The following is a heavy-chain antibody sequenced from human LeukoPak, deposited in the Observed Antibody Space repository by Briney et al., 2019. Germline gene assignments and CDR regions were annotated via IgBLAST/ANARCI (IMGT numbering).Heavy chain of an antibody. CDR1: GDSISSSNCY. D-gene: IGHD5-12*01. J-gene: IGHJ4*02. Sequence: SETLSLTCTVSGDSISSSNCYWGWIRQPPGKGLEWIGSIYHSGSTYYNPSLKSRVTISVDTSKNQFSLKLSSVTAADTAVYYCARDHIVATIGSFDYWGQGTLVTVSS. CDR2: IYHSGST. V-gene: IGHV4-39*07. CDR3: ARDHIVATIGSFDY.